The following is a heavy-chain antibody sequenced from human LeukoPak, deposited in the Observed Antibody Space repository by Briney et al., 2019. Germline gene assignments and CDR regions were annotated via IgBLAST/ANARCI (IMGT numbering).Heavy chain of an antibody. D-gene: IGHD2-15*01. CDR2: INPSGGST. J-gene: IGHJ4*02. CDR3: ARDPVVVAALDY. Sequence: ASVKVSCKASRYTFTGYHMHWVRQAPGQGLEWMGIINPSGGSTSYAQKFQGRVTMTRDTSTSTVYMELSSLRSEDTAVYYCARDPVVVAALDYWGQGTLVTVSS. V-gene: IGHV1-46*01. CDR1: RYTFTGYH.